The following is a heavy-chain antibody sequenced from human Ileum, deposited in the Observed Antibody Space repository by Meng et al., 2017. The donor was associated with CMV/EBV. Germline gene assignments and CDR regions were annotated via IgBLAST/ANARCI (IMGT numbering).Heavy chain of an antibody. D-gene: IGHD3-3*01. CDR2: SRNKANSYTT. CDR1: GFTLSDHY. CDR3: TTDKSFWSGYYKGGDY. J-gene: IGHJ4*02. Sequence: GESLKISCAVSGFTLSDHYMDWVRQAPGKGLEWVGRSRNKANSYTTEYAASVKGRFTVSRDDSKNTLYLQMNSLKTEDTAVYYCTTDKSFWSGYYKGGDYWGQGTLVTVSS. V-gene: IGHV3-72*01.